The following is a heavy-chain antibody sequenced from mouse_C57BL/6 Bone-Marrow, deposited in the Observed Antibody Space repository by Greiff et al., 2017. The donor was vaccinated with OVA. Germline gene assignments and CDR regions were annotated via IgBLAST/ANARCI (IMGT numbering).Heavy chain of an antibody. D-gene: IGHD2-1*01. CDR1: GYTFTSYW. CDR2: INPSSGYT. Sequence: QVQLQQSGAELAKPGASVKLSCKASGYTFTSYWMHWVKQRPGQGLEWIGYINPSSGYTKYNQKFKDKATLTAANSSSTAYMQLSSLTYEDSAVYYCARGKKLIYYGNYVGFAYWGQGTLVTVSA. CDR3: ARGKKLIYYGNYVGFAY. J-gene: IGHJ3*01. V-gene: IGHV1-7*01.